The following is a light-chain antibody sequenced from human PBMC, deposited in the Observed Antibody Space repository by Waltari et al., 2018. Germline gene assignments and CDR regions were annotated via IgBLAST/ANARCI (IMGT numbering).Light chain of an antibody. Sequence: QSALTQPASVSGSPGQSTTLSCTGTTSDVGSYNLVSWYRQHPGEAPKLIIYEVRKRPSGVSDRFSGSKSGNTASLTISGLQAEDEADYYCCSYGGASIRVFGGGTKLTVL. J-gene: IGLJ2*01. CDR2: EVR. CDR3: CSYGGASIRV. CDR1: TSDVGSYNL. V-gene: IGLV2-23*02.